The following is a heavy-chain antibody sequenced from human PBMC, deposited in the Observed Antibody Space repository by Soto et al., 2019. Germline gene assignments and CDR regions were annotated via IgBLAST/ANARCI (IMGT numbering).Heavy chain of an antibody. J-gene: IGHJ6*02. V-gene: IGHV3-30*03. Sequence: GGSLRLSCADSGFTFSSYGMHWVRQAPGKGLEWVAVISYDGSNKYYADSVKGRFTISRDNSKNTLYLQMNSLRAEDTAVYYCAVGYCSSTSCYAPRLYYYGMDVWGQGTTVTVSS. CDR3: AVGYCSSTSCYAPRLYYYGMDV. CDR1: GFTFSSYG. CDR2: ISYDGSNK. D-gene: IGHD2-2*01.